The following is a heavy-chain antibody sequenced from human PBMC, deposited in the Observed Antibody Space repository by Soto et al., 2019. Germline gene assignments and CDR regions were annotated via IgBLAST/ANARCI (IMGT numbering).Heavy chain of an antibody. CDR2: IIPILGIA. J-gene: IGHJ1*01. V-gene: IGHV1-69*02. CDR3: AGAYGDYRYFQH. D-gene: IGHD4-17*01. Sequence: XVKVSCKASGGTFSSYTISWVRQAPGQGLEWMGRIIPILGIANYAQKFQGRVTITADKSTSTAYTELSRMRSEDTAVYYCAGAYGDYRYFQHWGQGTLVTVSS. CDR1: GGTFSSYT.